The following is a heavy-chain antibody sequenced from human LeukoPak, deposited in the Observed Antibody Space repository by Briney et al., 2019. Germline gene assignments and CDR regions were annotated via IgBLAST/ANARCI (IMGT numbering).Heavy chain of an antibody. CDR3: ARAIYSSGSHFDY. Sequence: GGSLRLSCAASGFTFSTYCITWVRQAPGKGLEWVANIKQDGSEKYYVDSVRGRFTISRDNAKNSLYLQMNSLRAEDTAVYYCARAIYSSGSHFDYWGQGTLVTVSS. CDR1: GFTFSTYC. J-gene: IGHJ4*02. D-gene: IGHD3-10*01. V-gene: IGHV3-7*05. CDR2: IKQDGSEK.